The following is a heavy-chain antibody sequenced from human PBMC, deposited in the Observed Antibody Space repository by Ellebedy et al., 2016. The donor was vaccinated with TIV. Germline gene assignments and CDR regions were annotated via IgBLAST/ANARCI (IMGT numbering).Heavy chain of an antibody. V-gene: IGHV3-7*01. CDR3: ATDGSYGDYLSPQHAFTI. D-gene: IGHD4-17*01. J-gene: IGHJ3*02. CDR2: INQDGRQK. Sequence: GGSLRLSCTASRFTFSSYWMSWVRQAPGKGLEWVANINQDGRQKYYVDSVKGRFTISRDNVKNSLYLQVNSLRAEDTAVYYCATDGSYGDYLSPQHAFTIWGQGTVVTVSS. CDR1: RFTFSSYW.